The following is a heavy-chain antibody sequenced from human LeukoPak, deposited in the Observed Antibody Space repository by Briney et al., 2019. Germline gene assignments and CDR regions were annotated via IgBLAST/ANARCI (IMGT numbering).Heavy chain of an antibody. J-gene: IGHJ4*02. Sequence: GGSLRLSCAASGFTFSNYGMHWVRQAPGKGLEWVAVIWPDGSIQYYADSVKGRFTISRDNSKNTLYLQLSGLRADDSAVYYCARHNNDWGRDCWGQGAQVAVSS. CDR2: IWPDGSIQ. CDR1: GFTFSNYG. V-gene: IGHV3-33*01. CDR3: ARHNNDWGRDC. D-gene: IGHD3-9*01.